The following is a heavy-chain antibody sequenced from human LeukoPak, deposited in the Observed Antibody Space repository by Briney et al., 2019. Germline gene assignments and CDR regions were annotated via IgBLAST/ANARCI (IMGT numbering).Heavy chain of an antibody. CDR2: MNPNSGNT. V-gene: IGHV1-8*01. CDR1: GYTFTSYD. Sequence: ASVKVSCKPSGYTFTSYDINWVRQATGQGLEWMGWMNPNSGNTGYAQKFQGRVTMTRDTSISTAYMELSNLRSEDTAVYYCARGRGYCGSGSYGPNYFGSWGQGTLVTVSS. CDR3: ARGRGYCGSGSYGPNYFGS. D-gene: IGHD3-10*01. J-gene: IGHJ4*02.